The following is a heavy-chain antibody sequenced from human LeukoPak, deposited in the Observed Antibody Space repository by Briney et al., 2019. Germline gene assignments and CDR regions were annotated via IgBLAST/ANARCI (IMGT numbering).Heavy chain of an antibody. J-gene: IGHJ4*02. CDR2: IRSKAYGGTT. CDR3: TRTTAGFDY. V-gene: IGHV3-49*04. D-gene: IGHD4-11*01. Sequence: GGSLRLSCTASGFTFGDYAMGWVRQAPGKGLEWVGFIRSKAYGGTTEYAASVKGRFTISRDDSKSIAYLQMNSLKTEDTAVYYCTRTTAGFDYWGQGTLVTVSS. CDR1: GFTFGDYA.